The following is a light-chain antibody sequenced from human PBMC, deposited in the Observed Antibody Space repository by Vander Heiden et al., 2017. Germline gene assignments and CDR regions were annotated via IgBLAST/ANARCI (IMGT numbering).Light chain of an antibody. CDR3: MQTTQFPVT. J-gene: IGKJ3*01. CDR1: ESLVHRDGNTY. Sequence: DIVMTQTTLSSPVTLGQPASVSCRSSESLVHRDGNTYLSWLHQRPGQPPRLIIYQISKRISGVPDRFSGSGAGTYFTLKISRVEAEDVGIYFCMQTTQFPVTFGPGTRVDIK. CDR2: QIS. V-gene: IGKV2-24*01.